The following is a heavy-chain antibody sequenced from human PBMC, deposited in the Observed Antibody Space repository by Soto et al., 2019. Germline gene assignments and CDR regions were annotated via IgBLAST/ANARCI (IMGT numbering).Heavy chain of an antibody. V-gene: IGHV3-23*01. Sequence: GGSLRLSCAASGFTFSSYAMSWVRQAPGKGLEWVSAISGSGGSTYYADSVKGRFTISRDNSKNTLYLQMNSLRAEDTAVYYCANTYYYDSRGRGYFDYWGQGTLVTVSS. CDR2: ISGSGGST. J-gene: IGHJ4*02. CDR1: GFTFSSYA. CDR3: ANTYYYDSRGRGYFDY. D-gene: IGHD3-22*01.